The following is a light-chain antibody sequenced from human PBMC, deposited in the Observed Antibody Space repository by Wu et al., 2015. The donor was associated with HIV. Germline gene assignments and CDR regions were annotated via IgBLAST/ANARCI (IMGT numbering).Light chain of an antibody. CDR1: QSISSW. CDR2: KAS. V-gene: IGKV1-5*03. J-gene: IGKJ1*01. CDR3: QQYNSYSRT. Sequence: DIQMTQSPSTLSASVGDRVTITCRASQSISSWLAWYQLQPGKAPKLLIYKASTLEIGVPSRFSGSGSGTEFTLTISSLQPDDFATYFCQQYNSYSRTFGQGTKVE.